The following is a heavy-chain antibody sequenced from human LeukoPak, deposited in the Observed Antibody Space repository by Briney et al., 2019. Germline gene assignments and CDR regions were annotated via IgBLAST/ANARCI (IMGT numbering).Heavy chain of an antibody. CDR2: IYYSGST. D-gene: IGHD4-17*01. V-gene: IGHV4-59*12. CDR3: AAITTVTKGY. CDR1: GGSISNNY. J-gene: IGHJ4*02. Sequence: SETLSLTCIVSGGSISNNYWSWIRQPPGKGLEWIGYIYYSGSTNYNPSLKSRVTISVDTSKNQFSLKLSSVTAADTAMYYCAAITTVTKGYWGQGTLVTVSS.